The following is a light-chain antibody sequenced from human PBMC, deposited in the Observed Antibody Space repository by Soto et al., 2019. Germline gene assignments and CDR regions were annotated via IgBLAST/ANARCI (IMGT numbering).Light chain of an antibody. CDR1: QGISSF. V-gene: IGKV1-27*01. J-gene: IGKJ4*01. CDR3: QKYNSVPLT. CDR2: SAS. Sequence: DVQMTQSPSSLSASVGDRVTITCRASQGISSFLAWYQQIPGKVPKLLIYSASTLQSGVPSRFSGSGSGTDFTLTISSLQPEDVAIYYCQKYNSVPLTFGGGTKVDIK.